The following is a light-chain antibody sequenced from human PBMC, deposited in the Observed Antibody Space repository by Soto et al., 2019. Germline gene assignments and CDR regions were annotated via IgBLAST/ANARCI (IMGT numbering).Light chain of an antibody. CDR2: WAS. CDR3: QQYYSTPLT. J-gene: IGKJ4*01. V-gene: IGKV4-1*01. Sequence: DIVMTQSPDYLAVSLGETASINCKSSQSVLYSSNNKNYLAWYQQKPGQPPKLVIYWASTRESGVPDRFSGSGYGTDFTLTISSLQAEDVAVYYCQQYYSTPLTFGGGTKVDIK. CDR1: QSVLYSSNNKNY.